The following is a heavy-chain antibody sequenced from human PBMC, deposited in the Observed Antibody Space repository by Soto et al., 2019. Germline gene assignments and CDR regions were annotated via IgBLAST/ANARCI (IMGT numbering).Heavy chain of an antibody. CDR1: GFTFSSYS. V-gene: IGHV3-21*01. Sequence: EVQLVESGGGLVKPGGSLRLSCAASGFTFSSYSMNWVRQAPGKGLEWVSSISSSSSYIYYADSVKGRFTISRDNAKNSLYLQMNSLGAEDTAVYYCARVRDCSGGSCYPRDAFDIWGQGTMVTVSS. CDR3: ARVRDCSGGSCYPRDAFDI. CDR2: ISSSSSYI. J-gene: IGHJ3*02. D-gene: IGHD2-15*01.